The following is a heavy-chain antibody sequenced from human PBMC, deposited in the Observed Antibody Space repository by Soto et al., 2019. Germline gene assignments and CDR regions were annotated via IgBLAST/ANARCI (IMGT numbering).Heavy chain of an antibody. CDR2: IYDTGST. V-gene: IGHV4-30-2*01. CDR1: GGSIRGSSYS. D-gene: IGHD1-26*01. Sequence: QLQLQESGSGLVKPSQTLSLTCAVSGGSIRGSSYSWSWIRQPPGKGLEWIGYIYDTGSTSYNPSLKSRVTISVDTSKNQFSLNVNSVTAADTAVYYCARTWELIKFDYWGQGTRVTVSS. J-gene: IGHJ4*02. CDR3: ARTWELIKFDY.